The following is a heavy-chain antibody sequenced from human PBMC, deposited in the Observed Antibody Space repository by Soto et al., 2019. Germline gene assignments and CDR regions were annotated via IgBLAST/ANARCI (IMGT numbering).Heavy chain of an antibody. V-gene: IGHV1-3*01. CDR3: ARTSGYYFFDY. J-gene: IGHJ4*02. CDR1: RESKNSYA. Sequence: CKACRESKNSYAMYWVRQEHGQRLEWMGWINAGNGNTKYSQKFQGRVTITRDTSASTAYMELSSLRSEDTAVYYCARTSGYYFFDYWGQGTLVTVSS. CDR2: INAGNGNT. D-gene: IGHD3-3*01.